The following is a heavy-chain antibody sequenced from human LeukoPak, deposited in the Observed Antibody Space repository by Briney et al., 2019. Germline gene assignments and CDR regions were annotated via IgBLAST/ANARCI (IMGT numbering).Heavy chain of an antibody. J-gene: IGHJ4*02. Sequence: SVKVSCKASGGTFSSYAISWVRQAPGQGLEWMGRIIPIFGIANYAQKFQGRVTITADKSTSTAYMELSSLRSEDTAVYYCARGYNWNDFDYWGQGTLVTVSS. CDR2: IIPIFGIA. CDR1: GGTFSSYA. CDR3: ARGYNWNDFDY. V-gene: IGHV1-69*04. D-gene: IGHD1-1*01.